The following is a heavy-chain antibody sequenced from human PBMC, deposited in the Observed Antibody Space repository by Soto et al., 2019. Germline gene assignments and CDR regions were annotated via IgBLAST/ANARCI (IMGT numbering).Heavy chain of an antibody. J-gene: IGHJ5*02. Sequence: PGGSLRLSCAASGFTFSSYAMSWVRQAPGKGLEWVSAISGSGGSTYYADSVKGRFTISRDNSKNTLYLQMNSLRAEDTAVYYCAKDSVVPAAIGTRRWFDPWGQAPLVTVSS. CDR1: GFTFSSYA. V-gene: IGHV3-23*01. D-gene: IGHD2-2*01. CDR2: ISGSGGST. CDR3: AKDSVVPAAIGTRRWFDP.